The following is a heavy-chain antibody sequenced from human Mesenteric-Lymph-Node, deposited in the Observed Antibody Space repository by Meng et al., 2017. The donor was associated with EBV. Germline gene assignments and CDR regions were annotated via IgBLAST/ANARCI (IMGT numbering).Heavy chain of an antibody. CDR1: GGSVSSGSYY. Sequence: QVQLQASGPGLVKASETLSLTCTVSGGSVSSGSYYWSWIRQPPGKGLEWIGYIYYSGSANYNPSLKSRVTISVDTSKNQFSLKLSSVTAADTAVYYCGRGRTYWYFDLWGRGTLVTVSS. CDR2: IYYSGSA. V-gene: IGHV4-61*01. CDR3: GRGRTYWYFDL. J-gene: IGHJ2*01.